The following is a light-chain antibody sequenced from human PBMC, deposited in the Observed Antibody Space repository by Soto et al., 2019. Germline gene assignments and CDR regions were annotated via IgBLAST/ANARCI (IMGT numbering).Light chain of an antibody. CDR3: QQYNNWPFS. CDR1: QDVTTN. V-gene: IGKV3-15*01. J-gene: IGKJ5*01. CDR2: DIS. Sequence: EITMTQFPATLSASPGEGVTLSCRAAQDVTTNFAWYQQKRGQAPRLLIYDISTRATGVPARFSGSGSGTEFTLSISGLQSEDFAVYFCQQYNNWPFSFGQGNDWRL.